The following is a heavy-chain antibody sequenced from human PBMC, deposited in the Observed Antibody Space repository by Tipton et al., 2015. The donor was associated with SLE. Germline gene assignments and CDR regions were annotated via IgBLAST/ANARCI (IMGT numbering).Heavy chain of an antibody. CDR2: INHSGST. Sequence: TLSLTCTVSGGSISSHYWSWIRQPPGKGLEWIGEINHSGSTNYNPSLKSRVTISVDTSKNQFSLKLSSVTAADTAVYYCAVGEDYYDSSGYYPGYWGQGTLVTVSS. J-gene: IGHJ4*02. V-gene: IGHV4-34*01. CDR1: GGSISSHY. CDR3: AVGEDYYDSSGYYPGY. D-gene: IGHD3-22*01.